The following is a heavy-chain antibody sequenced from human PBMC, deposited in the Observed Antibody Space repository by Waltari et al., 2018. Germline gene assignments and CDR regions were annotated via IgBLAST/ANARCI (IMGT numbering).Heavy chain of an antibody. V-gene: IGHV1-8*03. D-gene: IGHD3-3*01. CDR2: MNPNSGNT. Sequence: QVQLVQSGAEVKKPGASVKVSCKASGYTFTSYDINWVRQANGQGLEWMGWMNPNSGNTGYAQKFQGRVTITRNTSISTAYMELSSLRSEDTAVYYCARRAPYDFWSGYGWFDPWGQGTLVTVSS. CDR1: GYTFTSYD. CDR3: ARRAPYDFWSGYGWFDP. J-gene: IGHJ5*02.